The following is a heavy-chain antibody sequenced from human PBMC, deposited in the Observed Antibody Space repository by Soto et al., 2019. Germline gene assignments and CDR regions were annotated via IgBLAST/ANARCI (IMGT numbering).Heavy chain of an antibody. D-gene: IGHD3-10*01. CDR1: GGSISSGGYY. Sequence: SETLSLTCTVSGGSISSGGYYWSWIRQHPGKGLEWIGYIYYSGSTYYNPSLKSRVTISVDTSKNQFSLKLSSVTAADTAVYYCARTLTLDSGSYYNRPGYFDYWGQGTLVTVSS. V-gene: IGHV4-31*03. CDR3: ARTLTLDSGSYYNRPGYFDY. J-gene: IGHJ4*02. CDR2: IYYSGST.